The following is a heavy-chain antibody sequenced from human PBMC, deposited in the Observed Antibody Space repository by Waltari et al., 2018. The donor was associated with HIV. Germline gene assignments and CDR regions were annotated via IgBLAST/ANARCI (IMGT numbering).Heavy chain of an antibody. V-gene: IGHV1-3*01. CDR2: IDAGNGNT. J-gene: IGHJ6*02. Sequence: QVQLVQSGAEVKKPGASVKVSCKASGYTFTSYAMHWVRQAPGQRLEWMGWIDAGNGNTKYSQKFQGRVTSTRDTSASTAYMELSSLRSEDTAVYYCARDGGPSGLSYYYYGMDVWGQGTTVTVSS. CDR3: ARDGGPSGLSYYYYGMDV. D-gene: IGHD3-10*01. CDR1: GYTFTSYA.